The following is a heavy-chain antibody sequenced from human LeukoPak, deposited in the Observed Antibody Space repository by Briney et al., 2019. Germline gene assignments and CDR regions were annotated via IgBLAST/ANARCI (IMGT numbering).Heavy chain of an antibody. D-gene: IGHD2-21*01. Sequence: GGSLRLSCAASGFTFSSYAMSWVRQAPGKGLEWVSAISGSSGSTYYADSVKGRFTISRDNSKNTLYLQMNSLRAGDTAVYYCAKALLAYCGGDCYSYFQHWGQGTLVTVSS. CDR2: ISGSSGST. J-gene: IGHJ1*01. V-gene: IGHV3-23*01. CDR3: AKALLAYCGGDCYSYFQH. CDR1: GFTFSSYA.